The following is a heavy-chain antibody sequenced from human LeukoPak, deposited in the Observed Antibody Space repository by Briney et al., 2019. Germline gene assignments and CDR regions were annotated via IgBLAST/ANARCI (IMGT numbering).Heavy chain of an antibody. D-gene: IGHD2-2*01. CDR3: ARDRVVVVPAAYWFDP. V-gene: IGHV3-33*01. CDR2: IWYDGSNK. CDR1: GFTFSSYG. Sequence: GGSLRLSCAASGFTFSSYGMHWVRQAPGKGLEWVAVIWYDGSNKYYADSVKGRFTISRDNSKNTLYLQMNSLRAEDTAVYYCARDRVVVVPAAYWFDPWGQGTLVTVSS. J-gene: IGHJ5*02.